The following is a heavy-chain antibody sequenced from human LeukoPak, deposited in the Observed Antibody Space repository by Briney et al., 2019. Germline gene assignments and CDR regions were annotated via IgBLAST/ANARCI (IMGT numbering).Heavy chain of an antibody. J-gene: IGHJ4*02. CDR3: ARDRYCSSTSCYITIDY. CDR1: GFTSSSYG. D-gene: IGHD2-2*02. V-gene: IGHV3-33*01. Sequence: GGSLRLSCAASGFTSSSYGMHWVRQAPGKGLEWVAVIWYDGSNKYYADSVKGRFTISRDNSKNTLYLQMNSLRAEDTAVYYCARDRYCSSTSCYITIDYWGQRTLVTVSS. CDR2: IWYDGSNK.